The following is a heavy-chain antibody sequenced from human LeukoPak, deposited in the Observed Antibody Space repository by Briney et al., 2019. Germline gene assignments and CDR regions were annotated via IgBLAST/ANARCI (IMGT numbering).Heavy chain of an antibody. CDR2: MSGSGGST. CDR3: AKEGRLAYCGGDCYSGLDY. D-gene: IGHD2-21*02. Sequence: GGSLRLSCAASGFTFSSYGMSWVRQAPGKGLEWISAMSGSGGSTYYADSVKGRFTISRDNSKNTLYLQMNSLRAEDTAVYYCAKEGRLAYCGGDCYSGLDYWGQGTLVTVSS. J-gene: IGHJ4*02. CDR1: GFTFSSYG. V-gene: IGHV3-23*01.